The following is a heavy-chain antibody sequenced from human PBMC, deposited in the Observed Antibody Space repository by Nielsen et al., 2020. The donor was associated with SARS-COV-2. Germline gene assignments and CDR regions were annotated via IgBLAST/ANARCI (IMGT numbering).Heavy chain of an antibody. CDR3: AKNWGGYCSGGSCYSGGFDY. J-gene: IGHJ4*02. V-gene: IGHV3-11*06. D-gene: IGHD2-15*01. CDR1: GFTFSEFY. CDR2: MSRSGART. Sequence: GGSLRLSCEGSGFTFSEFYMTWIRQAPGKGLEWITHMSRSGARTKSADSVKGRFTISRDNSKNTLYLQMNSLRAEDTAVYYCAKNWGGYCSGGSCYSGGFDYGGQGTLVTVSS.